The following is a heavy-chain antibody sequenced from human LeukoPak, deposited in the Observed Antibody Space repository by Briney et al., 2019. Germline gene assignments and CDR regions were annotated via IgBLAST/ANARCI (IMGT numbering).Heavy chain of an antibody. CDR3: ARDRGVGATAGFNWFDP. CDR1: GFSFSSYW. CDR2: VNNDGSST. V-gene: IGHV3-74*01. Sequence: PGGSLRLSCGASGFSFSSYWMHWVRQAPGKGLMWVSRVNNDGSSTTYADSVEGRFTISRDNSKNTLYLQMNSLRAEDTAVYYCARDRGVGATAGFNWFDPWGQGTLVTVSS. J-gene: IGHJ5*02. D-gene: IGHD1-26*01.